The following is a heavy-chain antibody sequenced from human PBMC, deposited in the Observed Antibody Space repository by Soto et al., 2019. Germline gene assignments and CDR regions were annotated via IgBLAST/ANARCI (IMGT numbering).Heavy chain of an antibody. D-gene: IGHD6-13*01. CDR3: ARQTGGRKAAAGTELNY. CDR2: IYYSGST. Sequence: SETLSLTCTVSGGSISSSSYYWGWIRQPPGKGLEWIGSIYYSGSTYYNPSLKSRVTISVDTSKNQFSLKLSSVTAADTAVYYCARQTGGRKAAAGTELNYWGQGTLVTVSS. V-gene: IGHV4-39*01. CDR1: GGSISSSSYY. J-gene: IGHJ4*02.